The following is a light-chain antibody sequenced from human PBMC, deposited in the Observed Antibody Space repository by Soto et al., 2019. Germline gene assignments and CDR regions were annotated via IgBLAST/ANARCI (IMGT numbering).Light chain of an antibody. Sequence: EIVLTQSPGTLSLSPGERATLSCRASQSVTSPFLAWYQQKPGQPPRLLIYSTSGRATGIPDRFSGSGSGTDFTLTISILEPEDSAVYYCQQYGSSPRTFGQGTKVEV. CDR1: QSVTSPF. CDR3: QQYGSSPRT. V-gene: IGKV3-20*01. J-gene: IGKJ1*01. CDR2: STS.